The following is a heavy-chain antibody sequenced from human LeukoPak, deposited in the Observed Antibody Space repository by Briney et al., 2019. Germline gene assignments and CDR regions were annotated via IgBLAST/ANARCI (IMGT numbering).Heavy chain of an antibody. Sequence: PSETLSLTCTVSGGSISNYYWSWIRQPVGKGLEWIGRIYSSGTTIYNPSLKSRVTMSVDTSKNQFSLKLSSVTAADTAVYFCASGSSGYDPWGQGTLVTVSS. CDR3: ASGSSGYDP. V-gene: IGHV4-4*07. D-gene: IGHD5-12*01. CDR2: IYSSGTT. CDR1: GGSISNYY. J-gene: IGHJ5*02.